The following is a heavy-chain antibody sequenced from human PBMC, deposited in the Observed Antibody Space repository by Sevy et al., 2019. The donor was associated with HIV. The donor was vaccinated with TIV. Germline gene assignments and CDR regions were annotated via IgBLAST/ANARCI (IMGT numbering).Heavy chain of an antibody. Sequence: SETLSLTCIVSGGSITSLYWNWIRQPPGKGLEWIANIYYNGHSNYNPSLKSRVTLSLDTSKNQLSLRLSSVTAADTAMYYCAGENAWGRGYSWGQGTLVTVSS. CDR1: GGSITSLY. V-gene: IGHV4-59*08. J-gene: IGHJ4*02. CDR3: AGENAWGRGYS. CDR2: IYYNGHS. D-gene: IGHD1-26*01.